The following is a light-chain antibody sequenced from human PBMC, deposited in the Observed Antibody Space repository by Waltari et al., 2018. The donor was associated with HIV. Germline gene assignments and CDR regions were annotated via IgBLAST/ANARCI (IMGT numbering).Light chain of an antibody. CDR3: AAWDDSLNGRV. CDR1: SANIRSNT. J-gene: IGLJ3*02. CDR2: SNN. Sequence: QSVLTQPPSASGTPGQRVTISCSGSSANIRSNTVNWYQQHPGTAPKLLIYSNNQRPSGVPDRFSGSKSGTSASLAISGLQSEDEADYYCAAWDDSLNGRVFGGGTKLTVL. V-gene: IGLV1-44*01.